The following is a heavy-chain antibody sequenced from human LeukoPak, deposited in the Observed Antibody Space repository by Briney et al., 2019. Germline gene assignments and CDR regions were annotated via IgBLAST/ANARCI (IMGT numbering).Heavy chain of an antibody. CDR2: IISDESSA. D-gene: IGHD6-13*01. CDR3: ARDSGYRSSFDY. CDR1: GFTFSSYW. Sequence: GGSLRLSCAASGFTFSSYWMHWVRQAPGKGLVWVSRIISDESSASYADSVKGRFTISRDNAKNTLYLQMNSLRAEDTAVYYCARDSGYRSSFDYWGQGTLVTVSS. V-gene: IGHV3-74*01. J-gene: IGHJ4*02.